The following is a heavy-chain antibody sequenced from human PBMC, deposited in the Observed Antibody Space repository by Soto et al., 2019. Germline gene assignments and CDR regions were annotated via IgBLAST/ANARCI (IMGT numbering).Heavy chain of an antibody. J-gene: IGHJ6*02. CDR1: GGSISSGGYS. CDR2: IYHSGST. Sequence: SETLSLTCGVSGGSISSGGYSWSWIRQPPGKGLEWIGYIYHSGSTYYNPSLKSRVTISVDRSKNQFSLNLSSVTAADTAMYYCARGGGTTYYYAMDVWGQGTTVTVSS. D-gene: IGHD2-2*01. V-gene: IGHV4-30-2*01. CDR3: ARGGGTTYYYAMDV.